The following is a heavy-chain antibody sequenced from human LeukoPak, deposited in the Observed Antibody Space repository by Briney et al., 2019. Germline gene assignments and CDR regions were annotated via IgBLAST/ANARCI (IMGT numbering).Heavy chain of an antibody. Sequence: SGTLSLTCDVSGGSIDSTNWWNWVRQPPGKGLEGIGEIHHDGRINYNPSLKSRVTLSVDKSKNQFSLRLNSVTAADTAMYYCARSHDHLWGNYPDYWGQGTLVTVSS. CDR1: GGSIDSTNW. CDR3: ARSHDHLWGNYPDY. D-gene: IGHD3-16*02. J-gene: IGHJ4*02. V-gene: IGHV4-4*02. CDR2: IHHDGRI.